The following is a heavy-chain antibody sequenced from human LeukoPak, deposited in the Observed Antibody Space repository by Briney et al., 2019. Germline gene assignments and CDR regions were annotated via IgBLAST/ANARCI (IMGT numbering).Heavy chain of an antibody. CDR2: ISYDGSNK. V-gene: IGHV3-30*18. CDR1: GFTFSSYG. Sequence: GGPLRLSCAASGFTFSSYGMHWVRQAPGKGLEWVAVISYDGSNKYYADSVKGRFTISRDNSKNTLYLQMNSLRAEDTAVYYCAKDRLLDNYYGMDVWGQGTTVTVSS. J-gene: IGHJ6*02. CDR3: AKDRLLDNYYGMDV. D-gene: IGHD2-15*01.